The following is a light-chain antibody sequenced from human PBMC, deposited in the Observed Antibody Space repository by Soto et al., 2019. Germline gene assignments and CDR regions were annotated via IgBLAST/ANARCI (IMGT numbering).Light chain of an antibody. CDR2: DAS. CDR3: QQYGSSPIT. V-gene: IGKV3-20*01. CDR1: QSVRTY. Sequence: EIVLTQSPVTLSLSPGERATLYSRASQSVRTYLAWYQVKPGQAPRLIIYDASRRASGVPARFSGRGSGTDCTLTISRLEPEDFAVYYCQQYGSSPITLGQGTRLEIK. J-gene: IGKJ5*01.